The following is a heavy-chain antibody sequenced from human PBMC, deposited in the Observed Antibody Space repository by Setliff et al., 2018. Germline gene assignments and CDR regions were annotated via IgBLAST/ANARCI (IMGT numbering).Heavy chain of an antibody. CDR3: AKASSSWYDLHDAFDI. D-gene: IGHD6-13*01. CDR1: GFTFSSYG. Sequence: GGSLRLSCAASGFTFSSYGMHWVRQAPGKGLEWVAFIRYDGSNKYYADSVKGRFTISRDNSKNTLYLQMNSLRAEDTAVYYCAKASSSWYDLHDAFDIWGQGTMVTVSS. CDR2: IRYDGSNK. V-gene: IGHV3-30*02. J-gene: IGHJ3*02.